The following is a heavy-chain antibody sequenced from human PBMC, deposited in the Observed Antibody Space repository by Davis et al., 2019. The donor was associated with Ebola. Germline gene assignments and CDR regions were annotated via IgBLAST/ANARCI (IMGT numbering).Heavy chain of an antibody. CDR1: GFTVSSNY. J-gene: IGHJ4*02. V-gene: IGHV3-53*01. CDR2: IYSGGRT. CDR3: AESQTG. Sequence: GESLKISCAASGFTVSSNYMSWVRQAPGKGLEWVSVIYSGGRTYYADSVKGRFTISRDNAKNSLYLQMNSLRAEDTAVYYCAESQTGWGQGTLVTVSS.